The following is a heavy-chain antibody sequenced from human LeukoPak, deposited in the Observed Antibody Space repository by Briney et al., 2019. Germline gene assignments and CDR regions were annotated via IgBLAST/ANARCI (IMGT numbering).Heavy chain of an antibody. Sequence: GGSLRLSCAASGFIFGDYNMNWVRQVPGKGLEWISYMSSTSTTIFYADSVKGRFTISRDNAKNSLYLQMNSLRAEDTAVYSCARVGNTGDAVIIPAAMGFDNWGQGTVVTVSS. CDR2: MSSTSTTI. J-gene: IGHJ4*02. CDR1: GFIFGDYN. CDR3: ARVGNTGDAVIIPAAMGFDN. D-gene: IGHD2-2*01. V-gene: IGHV3-48*01.